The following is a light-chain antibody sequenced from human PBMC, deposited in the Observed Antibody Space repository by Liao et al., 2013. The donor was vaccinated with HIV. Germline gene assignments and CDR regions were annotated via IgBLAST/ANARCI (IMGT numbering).Light chain of an antibody. V-gene: IGLV3-21*01. J-gene: IGLJ2*01. CDR3: QAWDSGADVV. CDR2: YDS. CDR1: NIGSKA. Sequence: SYVLTQPPSVSAAPEKTARITCGGDNIGSKAVHWYQQKPGQAPVLVIYYDSVRPSGIPERFSGSNSGNTATLTISETQPVDEAAYFCQAWDSGADVVFGGGTKLTVL.